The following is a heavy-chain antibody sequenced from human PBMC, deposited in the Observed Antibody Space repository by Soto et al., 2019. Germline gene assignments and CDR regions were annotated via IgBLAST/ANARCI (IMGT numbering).Heavy chain of an antibody. J-gene: IGHJ5*02. D-gene: IGHD3-22*01. V-gene: IGHV4-61*03. Sequence: SETLSLTCTVSGGSVSSGSYYWNWIRQPQGKGLEWIGYVYYTGSTNYNPSLKSRVTISVDTSKNHFSLKLDSVTAADTAVYYCARHPIYYDTTCYGLWFDPWGQGTLVTVSS. CDR1: GGSVSSGSYY. CDR3: ARHPIYYDTTCYGLWFDP. CDR2: VYYTGST.